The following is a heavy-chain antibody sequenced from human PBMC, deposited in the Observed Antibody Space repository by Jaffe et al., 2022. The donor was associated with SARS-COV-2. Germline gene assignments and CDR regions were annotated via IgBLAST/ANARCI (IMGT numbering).Heavy chain of an antibody. CDR1: GGSISSYY. CDR2: IYYSGST. J-gene: IGHJ3*02. V-gene: IGHV4-59*08. D-gene: IGHD1-26*01. CDR3: ASSSRELLRTTVVPHAFDI. Sequence: QVQLQESGPGLVKPSETLSLTCTVSGGSISSYYWSWIRQPPGKGLEWIGYIYYSGSTNYNPSLKSRVTISVDTSKNQFSLKLSSVTAADTAVYYCASSSRELLRTTVVPHAFDIWGQGTMVTVSS.